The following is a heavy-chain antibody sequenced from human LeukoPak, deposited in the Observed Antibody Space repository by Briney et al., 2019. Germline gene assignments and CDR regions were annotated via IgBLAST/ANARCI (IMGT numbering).Heavy chain of an antibody. J-gene: IGHJ4*02. CDR2: IKSISYGGTI. CDR1: VFNFNDAW. CDR3: TRTWPGNTCFNF. Sequence: GGSLRLSCATSVFNFNDAWMNWVRQAPWKGLEWIGRIKSISYGGTIDYAAPVKGRFTISRDDSKNTLYLQMDSLETEDTAIYYCTRTWPGNTCFNFWGQGTLVTVSS. V-gene: IGHV3-15*01. D-gene: IGHD1-7*01.